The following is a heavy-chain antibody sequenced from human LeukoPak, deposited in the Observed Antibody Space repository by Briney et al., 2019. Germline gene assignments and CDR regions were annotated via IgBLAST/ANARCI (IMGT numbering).Heavy chain of an antibody. D-gene: IGHD5-18*01. Sequence: PGGSLRLSCAASGFTFSSYAMSWVRQAPGKGLEWVSAISGSGGSTYYADSVKGRFTISRDNSKNTLYLQINSLRAEDTAVYYCAKDSGGGYSYGYPLYNWFDPWGQGTLVTVSS. V-gene: IGHV3-23*01. CDR1: GFTFSSYA. CDR2: ISGSGGST. CDR3: AKDSGGGYSYGYPLYNWFDP. J-gene: IGHJ5*02.